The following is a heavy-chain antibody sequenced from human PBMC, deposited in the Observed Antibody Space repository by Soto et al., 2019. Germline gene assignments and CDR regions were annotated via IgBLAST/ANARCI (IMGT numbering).Heavy chain of an antibody. J-gene: IGHJ4*02. CDR1: GGSISSGGYY. Sequence: SETLSLTCTVSGGSISSGGYYWSWIRQHPGKGLEWIGYIYYSGSTYYNPSLKSRVTISVDTSKNQFSLKLSSVTAADTAVYYCASGLRSSGLFDYWGQGTLVTVSS. CDR3: ASGLRSSGLFDY. V-gene: IGHV4-31*03. CDR2: IYYSGST. D-gene: IGHD4-17*01.